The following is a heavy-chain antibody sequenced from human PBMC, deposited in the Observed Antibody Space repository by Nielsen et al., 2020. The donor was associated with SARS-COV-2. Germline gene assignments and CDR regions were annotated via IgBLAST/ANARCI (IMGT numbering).Heavy chain of an antibody. CDR2: ISGSGGST. CDR3: AKSPKKYCSSTSCGLYYYGMDV. Sequence: GESLKISCAASGFTFSSYAMSWVRQAPGKGLEWASAISGSGGSTYYADSVKGRFTISRDNSKNTLYLQMNSLRAEDTAVYYCAKSPKKYCSSTSCGLYYYGMDVWGQGTTVTVSS. CDR1: GFTFSSYA. V-gene: IGHV3-23*01. J-gene: IGHJ6*02. D-gene: IGHD2-2*01.